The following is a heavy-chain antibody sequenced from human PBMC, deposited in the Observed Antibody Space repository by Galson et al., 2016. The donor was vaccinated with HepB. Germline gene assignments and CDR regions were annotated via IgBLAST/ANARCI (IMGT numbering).Heavy chain of an antibody. CDR2: TRNKASSYST. D-gene: IGHD1-26*01. Sequence: SLRLSCAASGFTFSSYAMSWVRQAPGKGLDWVGRTRNKASSYSTEYAASVKGRFTISRDDSKNSLYLQMNSLKTEDTAVYYCARDSGTYEIDYWGQGTLVTVSS. CDR1: GFTFSSYA. V-gene: IGHV3-72*01. J-gene: IGHJ4*02. CDR3: ARDSGTYEIDY.